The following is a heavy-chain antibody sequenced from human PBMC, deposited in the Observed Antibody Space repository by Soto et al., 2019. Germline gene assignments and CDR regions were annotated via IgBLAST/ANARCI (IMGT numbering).Heavy chain of an antibody. D-gene: IGHD2-21*01. J-gene: IGHJ3*02. Sequence: QVQLVQSGAEVKKPGSSVKVSCKASGGTFSSYAISWVRQAPGQGLEWMGGIIPISGTANYAQKFQGRVTITADESTSTAYMELRSLRSEDTGVYYCARSGVVVNGFDIWGQGTMVTVSS. V-gene: IGHV1-69*12. CDR3: ARSGVVVNGFDI. CDR1: GGTFSSYA. CDR2: IIPISGTA.